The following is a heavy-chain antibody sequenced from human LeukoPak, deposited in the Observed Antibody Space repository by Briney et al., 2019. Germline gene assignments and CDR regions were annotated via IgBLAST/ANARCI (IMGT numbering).Heavy chain of an antibody. D-gene: IGHD4-17*01. CDR1: GESFSGYY. J-gene: IGHJ6*03. Sequence: SETLSLTCAVYGESFSGYYWSWIRQPPGKGLEWIGEINHSGSTNYNPSLKSRVTISVDTSKNQFSLKLSSVTAADTAVYYCARGRKVTTGYYYYYYCMDVWGKGTTVTVSS. V-gene: IGHV4-34*01. CDR3: ARGRKVTTGYYYYYYCMDV. CDR2: INHSGST.